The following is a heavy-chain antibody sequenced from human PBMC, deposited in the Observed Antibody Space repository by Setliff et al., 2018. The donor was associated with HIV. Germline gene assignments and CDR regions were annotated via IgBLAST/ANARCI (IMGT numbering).Heavy chain of an antibody. CDR2: IYHSGST. CDR1: GYSISSGYY. CDR3: ARGGSYDTFDY. J-gene: IGHJ4*02. V-gene: IGHV4-38-2*02. Sequence: SETLSLTCTVSGYSISSGYYWGWIRQPPGKGLEWIGSIYHSGSTYYNPSLKSRVTMSIDTSKKQFSLKLASVTAADTAVYYCARGGSYDTFDYWGQGTLVTVSS. D-gene: IGHD3-22*01.